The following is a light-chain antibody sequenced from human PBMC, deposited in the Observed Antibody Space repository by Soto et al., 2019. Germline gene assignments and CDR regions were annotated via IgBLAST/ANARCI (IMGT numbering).Light chain of an antibody. Sequence: QLVLTQSPSVSASLGASVKLTCTLSSGHNSYAIAWHQQQPEKGPRYLMKLNSDGSHSKGDGIPDRFSGSSSGAERYLTISSLQSEDEADYYCQTWDTGSRVFGGGTKVTVL. CDR2: LNSDGSH. V-gene: IGLV4-69*01. CDR3: QTWDTGSRV. J-gene: IGLJ2*01. CDR1: SGHNSYA.